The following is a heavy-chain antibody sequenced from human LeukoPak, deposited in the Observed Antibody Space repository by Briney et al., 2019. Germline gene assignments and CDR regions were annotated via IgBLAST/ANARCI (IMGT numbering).Heavy chain of an antibody. V-gene: IGHV4-30-2*01. Sequence: SETLSLTCAVSGGSISSGGYYWSWIRQPPGKGLEWIGYIYHSGSTYYSPSLKSRVTISVDRSKNQFSLKLSSVTAADTAVYYCARGDGSGYSYGTIDYWGQGTLVTVSS. CDR3: ARGDGSGYSYGTIDY. CDR2: IYHSGST. J-gene: IGHJ4*02. D-gene: IGHD5-18*01. CDR1: GGSISSGGYY.